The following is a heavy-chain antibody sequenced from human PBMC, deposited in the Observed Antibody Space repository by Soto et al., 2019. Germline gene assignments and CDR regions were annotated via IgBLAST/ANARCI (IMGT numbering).Heavy chain of an antibody. CDR2: IYYSGST. Sequence: PSETLSLTCTVSGGSISSYYWSWIRQPPGKGLEWIGYIYYSGSTNYNPSLKSRVTISVDTSKNQFSLKLSSVTAADTAVYYCARVVRYSSSSYWFDPWGQGTLVTVSS. J-gene: IGHJ5*02. V-gene: IGHV4-59*01. CDR1: GGSISSYY. D-gene: IGHD6-6*01. CDR3: ARVVRYSSSSYWFDP.